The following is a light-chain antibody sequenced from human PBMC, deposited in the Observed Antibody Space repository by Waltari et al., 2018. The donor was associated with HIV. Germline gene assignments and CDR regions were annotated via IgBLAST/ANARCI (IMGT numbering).Light chain of an antibody. J-gene: IGLJ2*01. Sequence: SYELTQPPSVSVSPGQTARITCSGDALPKKYAYWYQQKSGQAPVLVSYEDNKRPSGFPECFAGSSLGTMATLIVIGTQVEDEGDYYCYSTDSTGDQRVFGGGTKLTVL. CDR2: EDN. CDR1: ALPKKY. CDR3: YSTDSTGDQRV. V-gene: IGLV3-10*01.